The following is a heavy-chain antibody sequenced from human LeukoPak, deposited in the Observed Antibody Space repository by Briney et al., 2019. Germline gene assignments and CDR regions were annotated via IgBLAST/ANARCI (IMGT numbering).Heavy chain of an antibody. CDR2: VYSSGST. V-gene: IGHV4-38-2*02. CDR3: ARTPLRGATFFTSYPNWFDT. CDR1: GYSISSGYH. Sequence: SETLSLTCTVSGYSISSGYHWGWIRQPAGKGLEWIGRVYSSGSTDYNPSLKSRLSISVDTSKIQFSLRLSSVTVADTAVYYCARTPLRGATFFTSYPNWFDTWGQGTLVTVSS. D-gene: IGHD3-10*01. J-gene: IGHJ5*02.